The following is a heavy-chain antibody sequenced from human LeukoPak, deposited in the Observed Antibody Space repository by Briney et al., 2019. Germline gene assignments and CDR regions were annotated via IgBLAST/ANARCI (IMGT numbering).Heavy chain of an antibody. CDR3: ARNLVGATFDY. J-gene: IGHJ4*02. V-gene: IGHV4-39*07. Sequence: PSETLSLTCTVSGGSISSSSYYWGWIRQPPGKGLEWIGSIYYSGSTYYNPSLKSRLTISLDTSRNQFSLKLSSVTAADTAVYYCARNLVGATFDYWGQGTLVTVSS. CDR2: IYYSGST. CDR1: GGSISSSSYY. D-gene: IGHD1-26*01.